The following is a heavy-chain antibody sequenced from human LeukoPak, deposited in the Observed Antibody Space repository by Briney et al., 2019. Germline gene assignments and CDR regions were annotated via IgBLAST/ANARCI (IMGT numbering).Heavy chain of an antibody. V-gene: IGHV1-58*02. CDR2: IVVGSGNT. CDR1: GFTFTSSA. J-gene: IGHJ5*02. Sequence: ASVKVSCKASGFTFTSSAMQWVRQARGQRLEWIGWIVVGSGNTNYAQKFQGRVTMTRDTSTRTVYMELSSLRSEDTAVYYCARSTSVTTGTDWFDPWGQGTLVTVSS. D-gene: IGHD4-17*01. CDR3: ARSTSVTTGTDWFDP.